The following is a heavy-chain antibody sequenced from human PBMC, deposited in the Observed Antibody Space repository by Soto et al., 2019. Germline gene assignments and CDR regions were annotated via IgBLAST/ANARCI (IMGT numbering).Heavy chain of an antibody. D-gene: IGHD4-17*01. J-gene: IGHJ4*02. V-gene: IGHV1-2*02. CDR2: INPNSGGT. CDR3: ARDFYGDYSAPLYYFDY. CDR1: GYTFTGYY. Sequence: GASVKVSCKASGYTFTGYYMHWVRQAPGQGLEWMGWINPNSGGTNYAQKFQGRVTMTRDTSISTAYMELSRLRSDDTAVYYCARDFYGDYSAPLYYFDYWGQGTLVTVSS.